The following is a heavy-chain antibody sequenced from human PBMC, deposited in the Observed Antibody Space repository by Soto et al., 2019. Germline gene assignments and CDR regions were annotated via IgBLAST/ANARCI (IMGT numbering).Heavy chain of an antibody. Sequence: PSETLSLTCTVSGGSISSGDYYWSWIRQPPGKGLELIGYIYYSGSTYYNPSLKSRVTISVDTSKNQFSLKLSSVTAADTAVYYCARVDIQLSYYFDYWGQGTLVTVSS. CDR2: IYYSGST. V-gene: IGHV4-30-4*01. D-gene: IGHD5-18*01. CDR1: GGSISSGDYY. J-gene: IGHJ4*02. CDR3: ARVDIQLSYYFDY.